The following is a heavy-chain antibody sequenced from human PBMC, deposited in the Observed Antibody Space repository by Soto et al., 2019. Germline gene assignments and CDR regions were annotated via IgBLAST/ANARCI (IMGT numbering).Heavy chain of an antibody. CDR1: GGSIGSSSYY. CDR2: IYYSGST. V-gene: IGHV4-39*07. CDR3: AREEELIQLGKEAAFDI. J-gene: IGHJ3*02. D-gene: IGHD5-18*01. Sequence: SETLSLTCTVSGGSIGSSSYYWGWIRQPPGKGLEWIGSIYYSGSTYYNPSLKSRVTISVDKSKNQFSLKLSSVTAADTAVYYCAREEELIQLGKEAAFDIWGQGTMVTVSS.